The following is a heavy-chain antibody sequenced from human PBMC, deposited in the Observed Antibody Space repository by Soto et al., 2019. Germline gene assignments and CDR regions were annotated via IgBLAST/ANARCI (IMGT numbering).Heavy chain of an antibody. CDR2: ISYDGSDT. J-gene: IGHJ4*02. Sequence: DLVESGGGVVQPGGSLRLSCVASGFTFSTYAMHWVRQTPGKGLECVASISYDGSDTYYAEPVKGRFTISRDNSKNTLHLQMNSLTPDDTALYYCARDVASSSWYYFDSWGQGTLVTVSS. D-gene: IGHD6-13*01. CDR1: GFTFSTYA. CDR3: ARDVASSSWYYFDS. V-gene: IGHV3-30-3*01.